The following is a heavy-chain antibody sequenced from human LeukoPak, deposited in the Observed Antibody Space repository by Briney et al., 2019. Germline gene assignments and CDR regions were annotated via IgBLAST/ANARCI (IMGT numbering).Heavy chain of an antibody. D-gene: IGHD6-19*01. CDR1: GFTFSSYR. CDR3: ARDYPSSCRPFDY. Sequence: PGGSLRLSCAASGFTFSSYRMRWVRQAPGKGLVWVSRINTDGSSTSYADSVKGRFTISRDNAKNTLYLQMNSLRAEDTAVYYCARDYPSSCRPFDYWGQGTLVTVSS. V-gene: IGHV3-74*01. CDR2: INTDGSST. J-gene: IGHJ4*02.